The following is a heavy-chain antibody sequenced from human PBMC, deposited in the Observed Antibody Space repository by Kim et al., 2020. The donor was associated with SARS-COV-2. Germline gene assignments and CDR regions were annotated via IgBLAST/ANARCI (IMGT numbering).Heavy chain of an antibody. J-gene: IGHJ5*02. CDR3: ARDLLLTTVTGGWFDP. Sequence: KLQGRVTMTTDTSTSTAYMELRSLRSDDTAVYYCARDLLLTTVTGGWFDPWGQGTLVTVSS. V-gene: IGHV1-18*01. D-gene: IGHD4-17*01.